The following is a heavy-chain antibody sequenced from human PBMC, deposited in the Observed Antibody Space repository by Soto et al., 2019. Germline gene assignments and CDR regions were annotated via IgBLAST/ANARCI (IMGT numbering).Heavy chain of an antibody. CDR2: TSYDGSNK. Sequence: QVQLVESGGGVVQPGRSLRLSCAASGFTFSSYGMHWVRQAPGKGLEWVAVTSYDGSNKYYADSVKGRFTISRDNSKNTVYLQMNSLRAEDTAVYYCAKWSASSGWPPSSRTSYYYYGMDVWGQGTTVTVSS. D-gene: IGHD6-19*01. CDR1: GFTFSSYG. CDR3: AKWSASSGWPPSSRTSYYYYGMDV. V-gene: IGHV3-30*18. J-gene: IGHJ6*02.